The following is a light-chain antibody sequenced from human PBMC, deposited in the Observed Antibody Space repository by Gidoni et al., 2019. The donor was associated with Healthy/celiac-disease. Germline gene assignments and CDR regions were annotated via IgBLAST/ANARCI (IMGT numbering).Light chain of an antibody. J-gene: IGKJ1*01. Sequence: DIQMTQSPSTLSASVGDRVTITCRARQSISSWLAWYQQKPGKAPKLLIYKASSLESGVPSRFSGSVSGTEFTLTISSLQPDEFATYYCQQYNSSPTFXQXTKVEIK. V-gene: IGKV1-5*03. CDR2: KAS. CDR1: QSISSW. CDR3: QQYNSSPT.